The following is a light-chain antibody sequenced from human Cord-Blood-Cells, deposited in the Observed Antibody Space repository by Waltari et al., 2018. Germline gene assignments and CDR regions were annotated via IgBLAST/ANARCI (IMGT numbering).Light chain of an antibody. CDR1: QGMSSS. CDR2: GAS. V-gene: IGKV1-NL1*01. CDR3: QQYFGIPIT. Sequence: DIQMTQSPSALPASLGDRVTITCRGIQGMSSSLDWYQKKVGEAPKFLLCGASRLKRGVPSRFIGSGSGTVYPLTISSLQPEEFATYYCQQYFGIPITFGQGTRLE. J-gene: IGKJ5*01.